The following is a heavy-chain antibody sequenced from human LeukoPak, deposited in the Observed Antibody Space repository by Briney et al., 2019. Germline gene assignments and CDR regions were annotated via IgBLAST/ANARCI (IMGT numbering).Heavy chain of an antibody. J-gene: IGHJ4*02. CDR2: FYHGDGST. D-gene: IGHD3-16*02. Sequence: SSETLSLTCTVSGYSISSGYYWGWVRQPPGEGLEWIGSFYHGDGSTYYNPSLNSRVTISVDTSKNQFSLRLTSVTATDTAVYYCARGGEDMITFGGVIVELVSWGQGTLVTVSS. CDR3: ARGGEDMITFGGVIVELVS. V-gene: IGHV4-38-2*02. CDR1: GYSISSGYY.